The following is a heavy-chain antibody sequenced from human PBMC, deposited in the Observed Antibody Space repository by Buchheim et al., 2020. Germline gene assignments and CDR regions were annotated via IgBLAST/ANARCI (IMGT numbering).Heavy chain of an antibody. V-gene: IGHV4-59*01. D-gene: IGHD5-12*01. J-gene: IGHJ4*02. Sequence: QVQLQESGPGLVKPSETLSLTCTVSGGAISSYYWSWIRQSPGKGLEWIGYVYHDGSTSYYAALKSRVTMPVETSKNRFSLKLSSVTAADTAVYYCARGFSAYDLYFDYWGQGT. CDR2: VYHDGST. CDR1: GGAISSYY. CDR3: ARGFSAYDLYFDY.